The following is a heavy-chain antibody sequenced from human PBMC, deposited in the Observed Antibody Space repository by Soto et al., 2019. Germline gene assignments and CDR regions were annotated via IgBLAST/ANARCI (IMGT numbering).Heavy chain of an antibody. Sequence: VQLVESGGGLVQPGGSLRLSCAVSGFTFSRYWMHWVRQAPGKGLVWVSRINSDGSSTRYADSVKGRFTMSRDSDKNMMYLQMNSLRAEDTAVYYCARDHCTSSICYPSYFDYWGQGTLVTVSS. V-gene: IGHV3-74*01. CDR2: INSDGSST. J-gene: IGHJ4*02. CDR1: GFTFSRYW. D-gene: IGHD2-2*01. CDR3: ARDHCTSSICYPSYFDY.